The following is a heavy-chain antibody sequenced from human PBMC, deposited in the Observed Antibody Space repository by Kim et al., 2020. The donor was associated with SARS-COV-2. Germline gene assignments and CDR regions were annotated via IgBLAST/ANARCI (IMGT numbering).Heavy chain of an antibody. J-gene: IGHJ4*02. D-gene: IGHD1-7*01. CDR3: ARHRGRNSGVADY. CDR1: GGSVSTNNYY. V-gene: IGHV4-39*01. Sequence: SETLSLTCIVSGGSVSTNNYYWGWVRQPPGKGLEWIASMSYGGSTHHNSSLRSRVTISVDASKNQFSLKLTSVTDADTAVYYCARHRGRNSGVADYWGRGTLVTVSS. CDR2: MSYGGST.